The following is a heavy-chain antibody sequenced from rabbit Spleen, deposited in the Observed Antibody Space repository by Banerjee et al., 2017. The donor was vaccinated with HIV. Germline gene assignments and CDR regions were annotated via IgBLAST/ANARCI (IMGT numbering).Heavy chain of an antibody. CDR2: IANGGNT. J-gene: IGHJ4*01. CDR3: GRNLHYLGIT. Sequence: QEQLEESGGGLVKPEGSLTLTCTASGFSFSSSYWICWVRQAPGKGLEWIACIANGGNTWYASWAKGRFTISKTSSTTVTLQMTSLTAADTATYFCGRNLHYLGITWGQGTLVTVS. V-gene: IGHV1S45*01. D-gene: IGHD7-1*01. CDR1: GFSFSSSYW.